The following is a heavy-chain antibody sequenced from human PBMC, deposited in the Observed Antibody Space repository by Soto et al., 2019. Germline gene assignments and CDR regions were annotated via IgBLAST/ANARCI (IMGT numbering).Heavy chain of an antibody. J-gene: IGHJ6*02. D-gene: IGHD7-27*01. CDR2: IIPIFGTA. CDR1: GGTISSFG. CDR3: ARDWDYGMDV. V-gene: IGHV1-69*13. Sequence: ASVKVSCKASGGTISSFGISWVRQAPGQGFEWMGRIIPIFGTASYAQKFQGRVAITADESTSTTYLELSSLRYEDTAVYYCARDWDYGMDVWGQGTTVTVSS.